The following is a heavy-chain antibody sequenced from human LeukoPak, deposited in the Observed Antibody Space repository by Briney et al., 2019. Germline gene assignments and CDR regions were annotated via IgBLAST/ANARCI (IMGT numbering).Heavy chain of an antibody. CDR3: AREYQLDY. V-gene: IGHV3-30*02. J-gene: IGHJ4*02. CDR1: GFTFNNYG. D-gene: IGHD2-2*01. CDR2: IRYNGNNQ. Sequence: GGSLRLSCAASGFTFNNYGMHWVRQAPGKGPEWVAFIRYNGNNQYYADSVMGRFTISRDNSKNTLYLQMNSLRAEDTAVYYCAREYQLDYWGQGTLVTVSS.